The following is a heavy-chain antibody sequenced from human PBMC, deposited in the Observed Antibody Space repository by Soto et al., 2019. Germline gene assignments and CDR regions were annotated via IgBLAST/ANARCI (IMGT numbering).Heavy chain of an antibody. D-gene: IGHD3-9*01. V-gene: IGHV4-31*03. CDR3: ARVGILTGPTGQPYYCYGIDV. Sequence: QVQLQESGPGLVKPSQTLSLTCTVSGGSISSGGYYWSWIRQHLGKGLEWIGHLYYSGTTYYNPSLQSRVTISVDTSKNRFSQKLSSVTAADTAVYYCARVGILTGPTGQPYYCYGIDVWGQGTTVTVSS. CDR2: LYYSGTT. J-gene: IGHJ6*02. CDR1: GGSISSGGYY.